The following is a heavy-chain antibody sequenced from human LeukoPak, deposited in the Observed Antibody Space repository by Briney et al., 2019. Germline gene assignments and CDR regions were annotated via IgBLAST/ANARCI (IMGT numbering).Heavy chain of an antibody. Sequence: GESLKISCKGSGYNFNTYWVAWVRQLPGKGLEWMGIIRPMNSDVRYSLSFQGQVAISADRSINTAYLQWSSLTASDTAMYYCASRPFETTVVPWDFYWGQGTQATVSS. CDR3: ASRPFETTVVPWDFY. CDR2: IRPMNSDV. J-gene: IGHJ4*02. CDR1: GYNFNTYW. D-gene: IGHD4-17*01. V-gene: IGHV5-51*01.